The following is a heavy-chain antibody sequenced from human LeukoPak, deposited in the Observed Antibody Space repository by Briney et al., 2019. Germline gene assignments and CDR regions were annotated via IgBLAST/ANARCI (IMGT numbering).Heavy chain of an antibody. CDR2: IYQSGST. D-gene: IGHD4-11*01. V-gene: IGHV4-38-2*01. CDR1: GYSITSGYY. Sequence: PSETLSLTCGVSGYSITSGYYWAWIRQPPGKGLEWIGNIYQSGSTYYNPSFKSRVTITVDTSKNQFSLKLSSVTAADTAVYYCARRYSNYFFDYWGQGTLVTVSS. J-gene: IGHJ4*02. CDR3: ARRYSNYFFDY.